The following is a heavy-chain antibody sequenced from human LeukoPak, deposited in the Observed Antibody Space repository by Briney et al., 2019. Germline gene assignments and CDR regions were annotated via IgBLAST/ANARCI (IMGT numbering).Heavy chain of an antibody. J-gene: IGHJ6*03. V-gene: IGHV4-39*07. CDR1: GGSISSSNYY. CDR3: ARVRWELLRAPNYYYYYYMDV. D-gene: IGHD1-26*01. CDR2: IYYSGST. Sequence: NPSETLSLTCIVSGGSISSSNYYWGWIRQSPGKGLEWIGSIYYSGSTYYNPSLKSRVTISVDTSKNQFSLKLSSVTAADTAVYYCARVRWELLRAPNYYYYYYMDVWGKGTTVTVSS.